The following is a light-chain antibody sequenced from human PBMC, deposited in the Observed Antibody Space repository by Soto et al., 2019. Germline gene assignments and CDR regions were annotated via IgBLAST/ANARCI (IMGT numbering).Light chain of an antibody. Sequence: QSVLTQPPSTSGTPGQRVTISCSGSSSNIGSNVLNWYQQLPGTAPKLLIYSNTQRPSGVPDRFSGSKSGTSASLAISGLQPEDETDYYCAAWDDRLNGPVFGGGTKLTVL. CDR3: AAWDDRLNGPV. CDR1: SSNIGSNV. CDR2: SNT. J-gene: IGLJ3*02. V-gene: IGLV1-44*01.